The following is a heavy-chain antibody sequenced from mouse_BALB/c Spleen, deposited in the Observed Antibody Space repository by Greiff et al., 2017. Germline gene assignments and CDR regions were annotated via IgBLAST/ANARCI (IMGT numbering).Heavy chain of an antibody. J-gene: IGHJ4*01. CDR2: INSNGGST. Sequence: EVQLVESGGGLVKLGGSLKLSCAASGFTFSSYYMSWVRQTPEKRLELVAAINSNGGSTYYPDTVKGRFTISRDNAKNTLYLQMSSLKSEDTALYYCARRSLIYYDYDEYAMDYWGQGTAVTVSA. CDR3: ARRSLIYYDYDEYAMDY. D-gene: IGHD2-4*01. V-gene: IGHV5-6-2*01. CDR1: GFTFSSYY.